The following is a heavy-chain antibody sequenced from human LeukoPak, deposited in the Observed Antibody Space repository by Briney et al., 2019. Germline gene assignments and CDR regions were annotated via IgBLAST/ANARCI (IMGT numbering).Heavy chain of an antibody. CDR1: GFTFSSYA. D-gene: IGHD3-16*01. CDR3: AKLGGLELHNYYVAV. Sequence: GGSLRLSCAVSGFTFSSYAMSWVRQAHGKGLEWVSGIIDSGESTYYANFAKGRFTISRDNSNNTLYLQMNSLRAEDTAVYYCAKLGGLELHNYYVAVCGRGTTVAVSS. CDR2: IIDSGEST. V-gene: IGHV3-23*01. J-gene: IGHJ6*03.